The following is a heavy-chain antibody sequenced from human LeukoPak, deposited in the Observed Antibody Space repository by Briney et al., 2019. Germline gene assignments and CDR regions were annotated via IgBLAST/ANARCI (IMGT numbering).Heavy chain of an antibody. CDR3: AKDQRFGDLDDY. V-gene: IGHV3-23*01. D-gene: IGHD3-10*01. J-gene: IGHJ4*02. Sequence: GGSLRLSCTTSGFTFSNYAMSWVRQAPGKGLEWVSSISGSAITTYYADSVKGRFAISRDNSKNTLYLQMTSLRAEDTAVYYCAKDQRFGDLDDYRGQGALVTVSS. CDR2: ISGSAITT. CDR1: GFTFSNYA.